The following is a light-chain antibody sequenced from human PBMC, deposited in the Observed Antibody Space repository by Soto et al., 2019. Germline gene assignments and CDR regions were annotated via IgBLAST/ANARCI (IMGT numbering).Light chain of an antibody. Sequence: DIQMTQSPSTLSASVGDRVTITCRASQSINNWLAWYQQKPGKAPKLLIYKTSDLESGVPSRFSGSGSGTEFSLTISRLQPDDLATYYCQQYKSFSLTFGGGTRVEV. CDR1: QSINNW. CDR2: KTS. CDR3: QQYKSFSLT. V-gene: IGKV1-5*03. J-gene: IGKJ4*01.